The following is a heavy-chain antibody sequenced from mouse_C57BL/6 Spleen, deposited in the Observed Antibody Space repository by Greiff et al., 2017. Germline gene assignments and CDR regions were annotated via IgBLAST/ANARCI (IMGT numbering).Heavy chain of an antibody. D-gene: IGHD2-10*02. V-gene: IGHV14-4*01. CDR1: GFNIKDDY. CDR3: TTGYGNYGY. Sequence: EVKLMESGAELVRPGASVKLSCTASGFNIKDDYMHWVKQRPEQGLEWIGWIDPENGDTEYASKFQGKATITADTSSNTAYLQLSSLTSEDTAVYYCTTGYGNYGYWGQGTTLTVSS. J-gene: IGHJ2*01. CDR2: IDPENGDT.